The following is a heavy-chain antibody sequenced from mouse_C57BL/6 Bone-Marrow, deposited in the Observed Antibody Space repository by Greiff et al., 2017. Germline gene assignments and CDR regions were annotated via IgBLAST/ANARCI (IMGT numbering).Heavy chain of an antibody. Sequence: VQLVESVAELVRPGASVKLSCTASGFNIKNTYMHWVKQRPEQGLEWIGRIDPANGNTKYAPKFQGKATITADTSSNTAYLQLSSLTSEDTAIYYCASYYGSSYYYAMDYWGQGTSVTVSS. CDR1: GFNIKNTY. J-gene: IGHJ4*01. D-gene: IGHD1-1*01. V-gene: IGHV14-3*01. CDR3: ASYYGSSYYYAMDY. CDR2: IDPANGNT.